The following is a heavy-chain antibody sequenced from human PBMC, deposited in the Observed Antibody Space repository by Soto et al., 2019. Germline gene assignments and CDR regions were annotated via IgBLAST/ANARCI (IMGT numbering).Heavy chain of an antibody. Sequence: SETLSLTCTASGGSISSYYWSWIRQPPGKGLEWIGYISYTGTTKYNPSLKSRVTMSVDTSKNQFSLKLTSVTAAETAVYYCARPREGATYDAFDIWGQGTMVTVSS. J-gene: IGHJ3*02. D-gene: IGHD1-26*01. CDR2: ISYTGTT. CDR1: GGSISSYY. V-gene: IGHV4-59*01. CDR3: ARPREGATYDAFDI.